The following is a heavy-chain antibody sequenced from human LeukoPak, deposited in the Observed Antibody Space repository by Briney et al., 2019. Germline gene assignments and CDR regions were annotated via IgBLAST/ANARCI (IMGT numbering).Heavy chain of an antibody. CDR2: INPNSGGT. D-gene: IGHD2-2*01. CDR3: ARGVRLNQRFDS. CDR1: GYTFTGYY. V-gene: IGHV1-2*02. Sequence: GASVKVSCKASGYTFTGYYMHWVRQAPGQGLEWMGWINPNSGGTNYAQKFQGMVTITRDTSITTAFMELNSLRSDDTAVYYCARGVRLNQRFDSWGQGTLVTVSS. J-gene: IGHJ5*01.